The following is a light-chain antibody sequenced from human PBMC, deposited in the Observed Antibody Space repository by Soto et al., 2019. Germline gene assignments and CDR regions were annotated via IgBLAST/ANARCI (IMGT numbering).Light chain of an antibody. V-gene: IGLV2-14*01. CDR2: EVT. CDR3: SSFTGDNTHV. Sequence: QSALTQPASVSGSPGQSITISCTGTSSDVGDYNYVSWYQQHPGKAPKLMIYEVTNRPSGVSNRFSGSKSGNTASLTISGLQAEDEADYYCSSFTGDNTHVFGGGTKVTVL. J-gene: IGLJ2*01. CDR1: SSDVGDYNY.